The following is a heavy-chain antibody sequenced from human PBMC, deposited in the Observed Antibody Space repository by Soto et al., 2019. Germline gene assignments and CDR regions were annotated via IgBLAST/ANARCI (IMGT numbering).Heavy chain of an antibody. Sequence: SETLSLTCTVSGGSISGGAYYWSCIRQYPGKGLEWIGYVSYSGSTYYNPSLKSRVSISVDTSKNQFSLNLISVTAAETAVYYCAREGGNGIDYWGQGTLVTVSS. D-gene: IGHD3-16*01. V-gene: IGHV4-31*03. CDR1: GGSISGGAYY. J-gene: IGHJ4*02. CDR3: AREGGNGIDY. CDR2: VSYSGST.